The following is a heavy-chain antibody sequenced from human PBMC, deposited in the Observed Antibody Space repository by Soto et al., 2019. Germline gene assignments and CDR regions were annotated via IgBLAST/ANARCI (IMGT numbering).Heavy chain of an antibody. J-gene: IGHJ4*02. D-gene: IGHD3-3*01. V-gene: IGHV1-18*01. CDR1: GYTFSSYG. CDR2: ISAYNVNT. CDR3: ARTLNEWLLGLE. Sequence: QVKLVQSGGEVKKPGASVKISRKASGYTFSSYGISWVRKAPGQGHEWMGWISAYNVNTNYAQKFQGRVTMTTDTSTRTAYMELRSLRSDDTAIYYCARTLNEWLLGLEWGQGTLVTVSS.